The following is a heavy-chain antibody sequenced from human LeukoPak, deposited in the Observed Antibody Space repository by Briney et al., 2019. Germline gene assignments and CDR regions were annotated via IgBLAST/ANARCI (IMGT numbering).Heavy chain of an antibody. CDR3: ARVDTMVRGVIDYYFDY. CDR1: GFTFSSYG. D-gene: IGHD3-10*01. J-gene: IGHJ4*02. CDR2: ISYDGSNK. V-gene: IGHV3-30*03. Sequence: GGSLRLSCAASGFTFSSYGMHRVRQAPGKGLEWVAVISYDGSNKYYADSVKGRFTISRDNSKNTLYLQMNSLRAEDTAVYYCARVDTMVRGVIDYYFDYWGQGTLVTVSS.